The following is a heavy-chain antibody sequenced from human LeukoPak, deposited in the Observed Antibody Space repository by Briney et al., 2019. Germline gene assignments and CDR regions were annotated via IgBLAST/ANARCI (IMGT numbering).Heavy chain of an antibody. CDR1: GYTFTRYY. V-gene: IGHV1-46*01. Sequence: ASVKVSCKASGYTFTRYYIHWVRQAPGQGLEWMGIISPSGGSTSNAQKFQGRVTMTGDTSTSTVYMELSSLRSEDTAVYYCARLGSGEDYGGWVDYWGQGTLVTVSS. CDR2: ISPSGGST. D-gene: IGHD3-10*01. J-gene: IGHJ4*02. CDR3: ARLGSGEDYGGWVDY.